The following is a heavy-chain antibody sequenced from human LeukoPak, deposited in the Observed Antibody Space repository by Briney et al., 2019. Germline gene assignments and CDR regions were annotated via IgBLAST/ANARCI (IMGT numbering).Heavy chain of an antibody. CDR3: ARVPPYSSGWFYRWVFDF. V-gene: IGHV1-18*01. J-gene: IGHJ4*02. Sequence: ASVKVSCKASGYTFTSYGISWVRQAPGQGLEWMGWISAYNGNTNYAQKLQGRVTMTTDTSTSTPYMELRSLRSDDTAVYYCARVPPYSSGWFYRWVFDFWGGGTRVSVFS. CDR1: GYTFTSYG. D-gene: IGHD6-13*01. CDR2: ISAYNGNT.